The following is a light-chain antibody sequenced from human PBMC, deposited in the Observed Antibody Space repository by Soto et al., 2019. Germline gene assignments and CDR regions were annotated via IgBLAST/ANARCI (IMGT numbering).Light chain of an antibody. CDR3: QQSYNTPLT. V-gene: IGKV1-39*01. CDR2: AAS. CDR1: QSISSY. J-gene: IGKJ4*01. Sequence: DIQMTQSPSSLSASAGDRVTITCRASQSISSYLSWYQQKPGKAPKLLIYAASRLQSGVPSRFSGSGSGTDFTLTISSLQPEEFATYYCQQSYNTPLTFGGGTKVEIK.